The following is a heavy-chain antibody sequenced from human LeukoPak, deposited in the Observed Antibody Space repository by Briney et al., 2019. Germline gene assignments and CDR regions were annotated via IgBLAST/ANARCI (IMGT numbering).Heavy chain of an antibody. CDR1: GFTFSSYA. Sequence: PGGSLRLSCAASGFTFSSYAMSWVRQAPGKGLEWVPTISGSGLSTYYADSVKGRFTISRDNSNNTLYLQMNSLRVEDTAVYYCAKSRVAVAAPRNWFDPWGQGTLVTVSS. J-gene: IGHJ5*02. D-gene: IGHD6-19*01. CDR2: ISGSGLST. V-gene: IGHV3-23*01. CDR3: AKSRVAVAAPRNWFDP.